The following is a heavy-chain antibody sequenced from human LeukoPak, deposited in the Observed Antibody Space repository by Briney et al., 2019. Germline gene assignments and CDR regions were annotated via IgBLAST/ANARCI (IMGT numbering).Heavy chain of an antibody. CDR1: GYTFTGYY. CDR2: INAGNGDT. Sequence: ASVKVSCKASGYTFTGYYIHWVRQAPGQGLEWMGWINAGNGDTKYSQEFQGRVTITRDTSATTAYMELSNLRSEDLAVYYCARDRAPKTVTSEVDAFDIWGQGTMVTVSS. CDR3: ARDRAPKTVTSEVDAFDI. J-gene: IGHJ3*02. V-gene: IGHV1-3*03. D-gene: IGHD4-17*01.